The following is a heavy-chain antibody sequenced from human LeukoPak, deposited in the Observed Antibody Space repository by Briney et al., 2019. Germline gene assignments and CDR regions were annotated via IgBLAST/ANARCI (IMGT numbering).Heavy chain of an antibody. J-gene: IGHJ4*02. D-gene: IGHD5-18*01. CDR2: ISYDGSNK. CDR3: AKAMVVMQLWVPFDY. V-gene: IGHV3-30*19. CDR1: GFTFSSYG. Sequence: GGSLRLSCAASGFTFSSYGMHWVRQAPGKGLEWVAVISYDGSNKYYADSVKGRFTISRDNSKNTLYLQMNSLRTEDTAVYYCAKAMVVMQLWVPFDYWGQGTLVTVSS.